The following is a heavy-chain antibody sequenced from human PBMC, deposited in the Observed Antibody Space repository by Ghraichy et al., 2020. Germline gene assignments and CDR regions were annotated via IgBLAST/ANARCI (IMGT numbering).Heavy chain of an antibody. CDR3: ARAAPPAVGTDWFDP. D-gene: IGHD6-13*01. Sequence: ASVKVFCKASGYTFSTYAINWVRQAPGQGLEWMGWIDTKTGNPTYAQGFTGRFVFSLAASVSTAYLQISSLKAEDTAVYYCARAAPPAVGTDWFDPWGQGTLVTVSS. CDR2: IDTKTGNP. CDR1: GYTFSTYA. V-gene: IGHV7-4-1*02. J-gene: IGHJ5*02.